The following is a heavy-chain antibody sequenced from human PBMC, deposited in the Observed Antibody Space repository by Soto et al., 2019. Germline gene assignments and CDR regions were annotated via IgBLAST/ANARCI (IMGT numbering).Heavy chain of an antibody. V-gene: IGHV4-59*12. J-gene: IGHJ4*02. CDR1: GGSMISYY. D-gene: IGHD3-22*01. CDR2: IYYAGST. CDR3: ARAKTTMIVTENY. Sequence: SETLSLTCTVSGGSMISYYWSWIRQPPGRGLEWIGFIYYAGSTNYNPSLNSRVTISVDTSKNQFSLTLTSVTAADTAVYYCARAKTTMIVTENYWGQGTLVT.